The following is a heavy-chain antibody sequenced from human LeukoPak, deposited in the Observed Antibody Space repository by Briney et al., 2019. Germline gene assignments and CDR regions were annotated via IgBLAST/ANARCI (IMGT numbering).Heavy chain of an antibody. CDR3: ARGNLLYFDY. CDR2: ISSSGSTI. J-gene: IGHJ4*02. D-gene: IGHD1-26*01. CDR1: GFTFSSYE. V-gene: IGHV3-48*03. Sequence: GGSLRLSCAASGFTFSSYEMNWVRQAPGKGLEWVSYISSSGSTIYYADSVKGRFTISRDNAKNSLYLQMNSPRAEDTAVYYCARGNLLYFDYWGQGTLVTVSS.